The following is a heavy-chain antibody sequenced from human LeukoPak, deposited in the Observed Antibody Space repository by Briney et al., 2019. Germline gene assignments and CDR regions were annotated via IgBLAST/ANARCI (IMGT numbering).Heavy chain of an antibody. D-gene: IGHD2-2*01. Sequence: GESLKISCKASGYTFTGDWIGWVRQMPGKGLGWMGIIYPGDSDTKYNAPFQGQVTISADKSISTAYLQWGSLKASDTATYYCARPALYCSSTVCPPYMDVWGEGTTVTVSS. CDR2: IYPGDSDT. CDR3: ARPALYCSSTVCPPYMDV. V-gene: IGHV5-51*01. CDR1: GYTFTGDW. J-gene: IGHJ6*03.